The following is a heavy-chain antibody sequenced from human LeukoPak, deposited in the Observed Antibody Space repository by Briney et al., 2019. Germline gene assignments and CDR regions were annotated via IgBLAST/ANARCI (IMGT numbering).Heavy chain of an antibody. V-gene: IGHV4-59*01. J-gene: IGHJ4*02. CDR2: IYYSGST. Sequence: SETLSLTCTVSGGSISSYYWSWIRQPPGKGLEWIGYIYYSGSTNYNPSLKSRVTISVDTSKNQFSLKLSSVTAADTAVYYCARVVRKGGYYFDYWGQGTLVTVSS. D-gene: IGHD3-16*01. CDR3: ARVVRKGGYYFDY. CDR1: GGSISSYY.